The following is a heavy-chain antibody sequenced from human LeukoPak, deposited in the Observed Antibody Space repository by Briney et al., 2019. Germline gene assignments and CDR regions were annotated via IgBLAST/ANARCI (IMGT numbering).Heavy chain of an antibody. Sequence: QPGGSLRLSCAASGFTFSSYWMHWVRQAPGKGLVWVSVIYSGGSTYYADSVKGRFTISRDNSKSTLYLQMNSLRVEDTAVYYCARGIAVADTGFFDYWGQGTLVTVSS. V-gene: IGHV3-66*01. CDR1: GFTFSSYW. D-gene: IGHD6-19*01. J-gene: IGHJ4*02. CDR2: IYSGGST. CDR3: ARGIAVADTGFFDY.